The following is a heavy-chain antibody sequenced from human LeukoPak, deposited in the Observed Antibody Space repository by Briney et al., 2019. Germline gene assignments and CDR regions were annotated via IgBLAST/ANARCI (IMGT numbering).Heavy chain of an antibody. D-gene: IGHD6-13*01. J-gene: IGHJ4*02. CDR3: ASGIYGSSWDY. Sequence: SETLSLTCAVYGGSFSGYYWSWIRQPPGKGLEWIGEINHSGSTNYNPSLKSRVTISVVTSKNQFSLKLSSVTAADTAVYYCASGIYGSSWDYWGQGTLVTVSS. CDR2: INHSGST. CDR1: GGSFSGYY. V-gene: IGHV4-34*01.